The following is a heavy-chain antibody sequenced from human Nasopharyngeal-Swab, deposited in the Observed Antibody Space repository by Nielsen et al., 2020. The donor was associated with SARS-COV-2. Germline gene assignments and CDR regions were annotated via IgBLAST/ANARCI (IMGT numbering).Heavy chain of an antibody. J-gene: IGHJ4*02. CDR1: GFTFSSYS. CDR3: ARNLYGGYVIDY. V-gene: IGHV3-48*02. CDR2: ISSSGRTI. Sequence: GESLKISCAASGFTFSSYSMNWVRQAPGKGLEWVSYISSSGRTIYYEDSVKGRFTISRDNAKNSLFLQMNSLRDEDTAVYYCARNLYGGYVIDYWGRGTLVTVSS. D-gene: IGHD4-17*01.